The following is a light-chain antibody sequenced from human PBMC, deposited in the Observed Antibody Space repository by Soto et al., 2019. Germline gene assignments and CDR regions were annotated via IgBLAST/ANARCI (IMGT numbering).Light chain of an antibody. V-gene: IGKV1-5*03. Sequence: IQMTHCPSTLSSSVGDRVTISCRASQSISGWLYWYQQKTGQATNLMIYKESSLESGVPSRLSGSGSAKEFTLTISGLQPDDFATYYCQQYYNYPWTFGQGTKVDIK. CDR2: KES. CDR3: QQYYNYPWT. CDR1: QSISGW. J-gene: IGKJ1*01.